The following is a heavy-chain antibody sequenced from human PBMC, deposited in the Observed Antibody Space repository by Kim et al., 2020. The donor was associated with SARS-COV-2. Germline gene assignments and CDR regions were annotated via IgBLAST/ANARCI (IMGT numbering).Heavy chain of an antibody. V-gene: IGHV1-3*01. J-gene: IGHJ3*02. CDR2: INAGNGGT. CDR1: GYTFTSYA. Sequence: ASVKVSCKASGYTFTSYAIHWVRQAPGQRLEWMGWINAGNGGTKYSQKCQGRVTITRDTSASTAYMELSSLRSEDTTVYYCARSRAVAGPLDAFDIWGQGTLVIV. CDR3: ARSRAVAGPLDAFDI. D-gene: IGHD6-19*01.